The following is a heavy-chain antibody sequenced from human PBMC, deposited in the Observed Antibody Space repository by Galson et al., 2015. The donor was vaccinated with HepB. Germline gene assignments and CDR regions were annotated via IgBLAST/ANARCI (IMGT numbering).Heavy chain of an antibody. CDR3: AKDRGSLGWAFDF. V-gene: IGHV3-30*02. CDR1: GFTFTSYG. CDR2: IRYDGSNK. D-gene: IGHD3-16*02. J-gene: IGHJ4*02. Sequence: SLRLSCAASGFTFTSYGMHWVRQAPGKGLEWVAFIRYDGSNKYYPDSVKGRFTISRDNSKNTLYLQVNSLRAEDTAVYYCAKDRGSLGWAFDFWGQGTLVTVSS.